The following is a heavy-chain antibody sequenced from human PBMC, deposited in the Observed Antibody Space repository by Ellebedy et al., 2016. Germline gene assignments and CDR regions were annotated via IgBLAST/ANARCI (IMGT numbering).Heavy chain of an antibody. J-gene: IGHJ3*02. V-gene: IGHV4-34*01. CDR3: ARSYYDILTGYSDAFDI. D-gene: IGHD3-9*01. CDR2: INHSGST. CDR1: GGSFSGYY. Sequence: SETLSLXXAVYGGSFSGYYWSWIRQPPGKGLEWIGEINHSGSTNYNPSLKSRVTISVDTSKNQFSLKLSSVTAADTAVYYCARSYYDILTGYSDAFDIWGQGTMVTVSS.